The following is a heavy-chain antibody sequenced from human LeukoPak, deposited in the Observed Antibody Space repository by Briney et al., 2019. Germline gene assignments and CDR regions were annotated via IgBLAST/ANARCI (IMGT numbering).Heavy chain of an antibody. Sequence: PGGSLRLSCAASGFTVSSNYMSWVRQAPGKGLEWVSVIYSGGSTYYADSVKGRFTISRDNSKNTLYLQMNSLRAEDTAVYYCARDPGTAMVGAFDIWGQGTMVTVSP. CDR3: ARDPGTAMVGAFDI. V-gene: IGHV3-53*01. CDR2: IYSGGST. J-gene: IGHJ3*02. CDR1: GFTVSSNY. D-gene: IGHD5-18*01.